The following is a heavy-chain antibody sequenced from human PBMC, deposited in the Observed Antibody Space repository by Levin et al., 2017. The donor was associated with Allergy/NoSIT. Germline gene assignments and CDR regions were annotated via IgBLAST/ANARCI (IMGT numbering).Heavy chain of an antibody. Sequence: SETLSLTCAVYGGSFSGYYWSWIRQPPGKGLEWIGEINHSGSTNYNPSLKSRVTISVDTSKNQFSLKLSSVTAADTAVYYCARGPVTGRGLGYYFDYWGQGTLVTVSS. J-gene: IGHJ4*02. V-gene: IGHV4-34*01. CDR3: ARGPVTGRGLGYYFDY. CDR1: GGSFSGYY. D-gene: IGHD1-20*01. CDR2: INHSGST.